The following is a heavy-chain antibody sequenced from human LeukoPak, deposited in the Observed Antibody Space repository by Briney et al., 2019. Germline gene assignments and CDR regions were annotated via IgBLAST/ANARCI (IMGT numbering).Heavy chain of an antibody. CDR3: EKDLTAPGYALTPYFDY. CDR2: IRSNGGST. J-gene: IGHJ4*02. Sequence: PGGSLRLSCSASGFTFSSYAMHWVRQAPGKGLEYVSAIRSNGGSTYYADSVKGRFTISRDNSKNTLYLQMSSLRAEDTAVYYCEKDLTAPGYALTPYFDYWGQGTLVTVSS. CDR1: GFTFSSYA. D-gene: IGHD2-8*01. V-gene: IGHV3-64D*09.